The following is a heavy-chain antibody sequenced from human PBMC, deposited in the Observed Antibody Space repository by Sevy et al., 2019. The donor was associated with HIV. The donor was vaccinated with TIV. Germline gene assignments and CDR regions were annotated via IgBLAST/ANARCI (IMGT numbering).Heavy chain of an antibody. D-gene: IGHD1-1*01. CDR3: ARDLRTMHPNAFDI. CDR2: TYYRSKWCN. Sequence: KQSQTVSLTCAISGDSVSSNSAAWNWIRQSPSRGLEWLGRTYYRSKWCNDYAVSVKSRITINPDTSKNQFSLQLNSVTPEDTAVYYCARDLRTMHPNAFDIWDQGTMVTVSS. CDR1: GDSVSSNSAA. J-gene: IGHJ3*02. V-gene: IGHV6-1*01.